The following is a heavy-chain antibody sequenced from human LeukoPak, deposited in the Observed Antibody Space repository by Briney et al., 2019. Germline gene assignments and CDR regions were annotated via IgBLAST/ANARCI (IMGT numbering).Heavy chain of an antibody. D-gene: IGHD3-3*01. J-gene: IGHJ4*02. CDR1: GGSFSGYY. V-gene: IGHV4-59*10. CDR3: ARGFSRGITIFGVVITRLFDY. Sequence: SETLSLTCAVYGGSFSGYYWSWIRQPAPQGLELMGRIYTSGSTNSNHSPTSRVTMSVDTSKNQFSLELSSVTAADTAVYYCARGFSRGITIFGVVITRLFDYWGQGTLVTVSS. CDR2: IYTSGST.